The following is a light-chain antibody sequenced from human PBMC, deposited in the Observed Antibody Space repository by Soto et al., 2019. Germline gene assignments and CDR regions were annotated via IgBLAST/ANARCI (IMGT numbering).Light chain of an antibody. CDR2: AAF. V-gene: IGKV1-39*01. CDR3: QQCYSTSWT. CDR1: QSISTY. Sequence: IQSTQPQATLSASVGDRVTITGRASQSISTYLHWYQQKPGKAPKLXIYAAFNLQSGVPSRFSASGSGTECTRTLNSLQPEDFATDYCQQCYSTSWTFGQGTKVDIK. J-gene: IGKJ1*01.